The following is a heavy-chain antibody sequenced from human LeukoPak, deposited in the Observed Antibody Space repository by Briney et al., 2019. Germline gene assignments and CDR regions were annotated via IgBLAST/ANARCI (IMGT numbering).Heavy chain of an antibody. CDR2: INPNSGGT. Sequence: ASVKVSCKASGYTFTGYYMHWVRQAPGQGLEWMGWINPNSGGTNYAQKFQGRVTMTRDTSISTAYMQLSRLRSDDTAVYYCARAGYCSGGSCYRNWFDPWGQGTLVTVSS. J-gene: IGHJ5*02. CDR1: GYTFTGYY. CDR3: ARAGYCSGGSCYRNWFDP. D-gene: IGHD2-15*01. V-gene: IGHV1-2*02.